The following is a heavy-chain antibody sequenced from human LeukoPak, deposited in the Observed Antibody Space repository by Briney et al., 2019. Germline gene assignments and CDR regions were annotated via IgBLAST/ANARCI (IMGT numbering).Heavy chain of an antibody. J-gene: IGHJ4*02. Sequence: GGSLRLSCAASGFTFDDYAMHWVRHAPGKGLEWVSGISWNSGSIGYADSVKGRFTISRDNAKNSLYLQMNSLRAEDTALYYCAKDIAGEQWLGFDYWGQGTLVTVSS. CDR3: AKDIAGEQWLGFDY. CDR1: GFTFDDYA. D-gene: IGHD6-19*01. V-gene: IGHV3-9*01. CDR2: ISWNSGSI.